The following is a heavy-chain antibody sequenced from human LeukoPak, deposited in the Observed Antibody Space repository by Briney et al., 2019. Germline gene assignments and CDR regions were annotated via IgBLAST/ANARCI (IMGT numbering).Heavy chain of an antibody. V-gene: IGHV3-48*03. CDR2: ISSSSSTI. J-gene: IGHJ4*02. D-gene: IGHD5-18*01. CDR3: ARPLLGYTYGFDY. Sequence: GGSLRLSCAASGFTFSSYEMNWVRQAPGKGLEWVSYISSSSSTIYYADSVKGRFTISRDNAKNSLYLQMNSLRAEDTAVYYCARPLLGYTYGFDYWGQGTLVIVSS. CDR1: GFTFSSYE.